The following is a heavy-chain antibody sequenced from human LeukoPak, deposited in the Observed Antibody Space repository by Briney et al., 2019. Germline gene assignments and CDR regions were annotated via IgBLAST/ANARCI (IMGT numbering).Heavy chain of an antibody. J-gene: IGHJ4*02. CDR1: GFTFSSYA. Sequence: GGSLRLSCVASGFTFSSYAMSWVRQAPGKGLEWVSAISGSGGSTYYADSVKGRFTISRDNSKNTLYLQMNSLRAEDTAVYYCAKGRTYSSSSPFDYWGQGTLVTVSS. D-gene: IGHD6-6*01. V-gene: IGHV3-23*01. CDR3: AKGRTYSSSSPFDY. CDR2: ISGSGGST.